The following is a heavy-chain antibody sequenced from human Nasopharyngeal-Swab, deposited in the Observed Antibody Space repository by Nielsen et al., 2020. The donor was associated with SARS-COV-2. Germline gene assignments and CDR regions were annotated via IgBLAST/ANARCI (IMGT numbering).Heavy chain of an antibody. D-gene: IGHD5-12*01. CDR2: ISSSSSYI. CDR1: GFTFSSYS. CDR3: ARSSHQSEGYAFDY. Sequence: GGSLRLSCAASGFTFSSYSMNWVRQAPGKGLEWVSSISSSSSYIYYADSVKGRFTISRDNAKNSLYLQMNSLRAEDTAVYYCARSSHQSEGYAFDYWGQGTRVTVSS. J-gene: IGHJ4*02. V-gene: IGHV3-21*04.